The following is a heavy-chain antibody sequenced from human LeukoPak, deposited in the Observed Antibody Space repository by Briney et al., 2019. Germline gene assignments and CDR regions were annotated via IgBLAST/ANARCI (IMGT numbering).Heavy chain of an antibody. D-gene: IGHD3-16*02. CDR3: AKDLGLRLGELSFEGFDY. CDR1: GFTFSSYG. J-gene: IGHJ4*02. V-gene: IGHV3-30*18. CDR2: ISYDGSNK. Sequence: GGSLRLSCAASGFTFSSYGMHWVRQAPGKGLEWVAVISYDGSNKYYADSVKGRFTISRDNSKNTLYLQMNSLRAEDTAVYYCAKDLGLRLGELSFEGFDYWGQGTLVTVSS.